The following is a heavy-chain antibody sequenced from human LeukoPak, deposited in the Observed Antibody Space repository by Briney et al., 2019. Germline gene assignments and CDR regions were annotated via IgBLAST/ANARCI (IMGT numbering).Heavy chain of an antibody. V-gene: IGHV1-2*02. Sequence: ASVKVSCKASGYTFTGYYMHWVRQAPGQGLEWMGWINPNSGGTNYAQKFQGRVTMTRDTSISTAYMELSRLRSDDTAVYYCARDTALLEYCSSSSCFGHFDYWGQGTLVTVSS. CDR1: GYTFTGYY. D-gene: IGHD2-15*01. CDR3: ARDTALLEYCSSSSCFGHFDY. CDR2: INPNSGGT. J-gene: IGHJ4*02.